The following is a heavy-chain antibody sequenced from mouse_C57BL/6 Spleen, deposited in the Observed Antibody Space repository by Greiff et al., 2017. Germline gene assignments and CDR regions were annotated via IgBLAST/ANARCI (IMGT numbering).Heavy chain of an antibody. J-gene: IGHJ3*01. V-gene: IGHV1-64*01. D-gene: IGHD1-1*01. CDR3: ALITTVVKGFAY. Sequence: VQLQQPGAELVKPGASVKLSCKASGYTFTSYWMHWVKQRPGQGLEWIGMIHPNSGSTNYNEKFKSKATLTVDKSSSTAYMQLSSLTSEDSAVYYCALITTVVKGFAYWGQGTMVTVSA. CDR1: GYTFTSYW. CDR2: IHPNSGST.